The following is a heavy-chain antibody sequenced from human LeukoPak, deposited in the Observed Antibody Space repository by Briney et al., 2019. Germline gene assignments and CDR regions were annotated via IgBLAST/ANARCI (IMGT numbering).Heavy chain of an antibody. CDR2: IRYDGSNK. CDR1: RFTFSTYG. Sequence: GGSLRLSCAASRFTFSTYGMHWVRQAPGKGLEWVAFIRYDGSNKYYADSVKGRFTISRDNSKNTLYLQMNSLRAEDTAVYYCAKVDGYNVGYWGQGTLVSVSS. CDR3: AKVDGYNVGY. D-gene: IGHD5-24*01. V-gene: IGHV3-30*02. J-gene: IGHJ4*02.